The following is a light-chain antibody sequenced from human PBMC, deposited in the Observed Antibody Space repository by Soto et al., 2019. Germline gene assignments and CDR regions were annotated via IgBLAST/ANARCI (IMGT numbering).Light chain of an antibody. CDR1: QSVSSSY. CDR2: GAS. V-gene: IGKV3-20*01. Sequence: EIVLTQSPGTLSLSPVERATLSCRASQSVSSSYLAWYQQKPGQAPRLLIYGASSRATGIPDRFSGSGSGTDFTLTISRLEPEDFATYYCQQLHDYPITFGQGTRLEI. CDR3: QQLHDYPIT. J-gene: IGKJ5*01.